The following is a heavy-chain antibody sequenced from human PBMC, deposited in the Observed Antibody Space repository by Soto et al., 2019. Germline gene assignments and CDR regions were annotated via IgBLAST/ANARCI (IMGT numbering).Heavy chain of an antibody. J-gene: IGHJ4*02. CDR2: ISSTTNYI. Sequence: GSLRLSCAASGFTFSRYSMNWVRQAPGKGLEWVSSISSTTNYIYYADSMKGRFTVSRDNAKNSVYLDMNSLSAEDTAVYYCARESEDLTSNLDYWGQGTLVTVSS. V-gene: IGHV3-21*01. CDR3: ARESEDLTSNLDY. CDR1: GFTFSRYS.